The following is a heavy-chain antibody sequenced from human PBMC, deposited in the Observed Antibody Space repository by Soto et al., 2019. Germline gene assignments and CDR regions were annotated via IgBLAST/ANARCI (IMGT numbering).Heavy chain of an antibody. J-gene: IGHJ4*02. V-gene: IGHV4-31*03. D-gene: IGHD6-13*01. CDR3: ARETPAPRIAAAGIDY. CDR1: GGSISSGGYY. CDR2: IYYSGST. Sequence: QVQLQESGPGLVKPSQTLSLTCTVSGGSISSGGYYWSWIRQHPGKGLEWIGYIYYSGSTYYNPSLKSRVTTSXXTXKXXFSLKLSSVTAADTAVYYCARETPAPRIAAAGIDYWGQGTLVTVSS.